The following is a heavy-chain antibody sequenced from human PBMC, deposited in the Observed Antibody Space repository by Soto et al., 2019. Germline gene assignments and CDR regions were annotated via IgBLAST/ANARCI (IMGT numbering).Heavy chain of an antibody. CDR3: ASNIGGYSGYDPQASLYYYGMDV. V-gene: IGHV1-69*06. J-gene: IGHJ6*02. CDR1: GGTFSSYA. CDR2: IIPIFGTA. D-gene: IGHD5-12*01. Sequence: GASVKVSCKASGGTFSSYAISWVRQAPGQGLEWMGGIIPIFGTANYAQKFQGRVTITADKSTSTAYMELSSLRSEDTAVYYCASNIGGYSGYDPQASLYYYGMDVWGPGTTVTVSS.